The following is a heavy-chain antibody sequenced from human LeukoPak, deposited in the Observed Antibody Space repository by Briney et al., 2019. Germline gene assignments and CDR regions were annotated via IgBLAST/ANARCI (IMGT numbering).Heavy chain of an antibody. CDR1: GFTFSSLA. V-gene: IGHV3-21*06. D-gene: IGHD3-10*01. CDR2: ISNDGSDI. Sequence: PGGSLRLSCVGSGFTFSSLAMNWVRQAPGKGLEWVSSISNDGSDIHNVDSVKGRFTISRDNARNSLYLQMNNLRAEDTAVYFCARESDYFGYWGQGTLVTVSS. J-gene: IGHJ4*02. CDR3: ARESDYFGY.